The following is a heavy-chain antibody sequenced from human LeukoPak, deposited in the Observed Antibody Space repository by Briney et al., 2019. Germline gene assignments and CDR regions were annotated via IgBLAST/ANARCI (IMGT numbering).Heavy chain of an antibody. V-gene: IGHV3-30*02. J-gene: IGHJ3*02. CDR3: ARDSGVGMATTFSILDI. CDR1: GFTFNNYG. Sequence: GGSLRLSCAASGFTFNNYGMHWVRQAPGKGLEWVAFIRYDGSNKYYADSVKGRLTISRDNSKNTLYLQMDSLRTEDTAVYYCARDSGVGMATTFSILDIWGQGTMVTVSS. CDR2: IRYDGSNK. D-gene: IGHD5-24*01.